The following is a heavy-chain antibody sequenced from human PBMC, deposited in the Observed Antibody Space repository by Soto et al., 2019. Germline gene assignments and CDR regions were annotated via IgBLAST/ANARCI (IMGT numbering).Heavy chain of an antibody. V-gene: IGHV1-69*01. CDR3: ARGYRHGYFYALDV. CDR2: IIPMYGIA. D-gene: IGHD5-18*01. Sequence: QVQLVQSGAEVKKPGSSVKVSCKTYGGSFSDYAINWVRQAPGQGLEWMGGIIPMYGIANYAPKFQGRVTITADESTRTAYMEVSSLRSEDTALFYCARGYRHGYFYALDVWGKGTTVTVSS. J-gene: IGHJ6*04. CDR1: GGSFSDYA.